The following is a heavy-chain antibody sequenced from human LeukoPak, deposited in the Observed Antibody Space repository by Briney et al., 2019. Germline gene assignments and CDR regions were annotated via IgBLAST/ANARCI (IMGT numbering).Heavy chain of an antibody. Sequence: GGSLRLSCAASGFTFSSYSMNWVRQAPGKGLEWVSSISSSSSYIYYADSVKGRFTISRDNAKNSLYLQMNSLRAEDTAVYYCAREHLGFGDDAFDIWGQGTMVTVSS. CDR2: ISSSSSYI. J-gene: IGHJ3*02. CDR3: AREHLGFGDDAFDI. D-gene: IGHD3-10*01. V-gene: IGHV3-21*01. CDR1: GFTFSSYS.